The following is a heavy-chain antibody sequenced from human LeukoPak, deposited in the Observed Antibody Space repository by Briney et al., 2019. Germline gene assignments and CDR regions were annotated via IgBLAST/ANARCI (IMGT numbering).Heavy chain of an antibody. V-gene: IGHV3-9*01. CDR3: ARALGPYGSGSADTFDI. D-gene: IGHD3-10*01. J-gene: IGHJ3*02. CDR1: GFTFDDYA. Sequence: PGRSLRLSCAASGFTFDDYAMHWVRQTPGKGLEWVSGITWNSGSIGYADSVKGRFTISRDNAKNSLYLQMNSLRAEDTAVYYCARALGPYGSGSADTFDIWGQGTMVTVSS. CDR2: ITWNSGSI.